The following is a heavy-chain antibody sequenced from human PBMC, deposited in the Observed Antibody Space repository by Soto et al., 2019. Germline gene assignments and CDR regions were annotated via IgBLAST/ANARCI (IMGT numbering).Heavy chain of an antibody. Sequence: SETLSLTCAVYGGSISSSNWWSWVHQPPGKGLEWIGEIYHSGSTNYNPSLKSRVTISVDKSKNQFSLKLSSVTAADTAVYYCASWYSSSSHNWFDPWGQGTLVTVSS. D-gene: IGHD6-6*01. J-gene: IGHJ5*02. V-gene: IGHV4-4*02. CDR2: IYHSGST. CDR3: ASWYSSSSHNWFDP. CDR1: GGSISSSNW.